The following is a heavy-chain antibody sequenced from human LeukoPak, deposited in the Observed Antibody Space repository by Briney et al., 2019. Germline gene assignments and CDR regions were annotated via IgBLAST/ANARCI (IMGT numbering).Heavy chain of an antibody. CDR3: AGDRVRGWYGGPDY. D-gene: IGHD6-19*01. CDR2: INPSGGST. CDR1: GYTFTNYY. V-gene: IGHV1-46*01. Sequence: ASVKVSCKASGYTFTNYYMHWVRQAPGQGLEWMGIINPSGGSTSYAQNFQGRVTMTRDTSTSTVYMELSSLRSEDTAVYYCAGDRVRGWYGGPDYWGQGTLVTVSS. J-gene: IGHJ4*02.